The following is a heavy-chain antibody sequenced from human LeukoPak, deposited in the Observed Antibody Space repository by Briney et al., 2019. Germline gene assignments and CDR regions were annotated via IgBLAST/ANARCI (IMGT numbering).Heavy chain of an antibody. J-gene: IGHJ4*02. CDR2: INPNSGGT. CDR3: ARDLGDLGDY. CDR1: GYTFTGYY. Sequence: GASVKVSCEASGYTFTGYYMHWVRQAPGQGLECMGRINPNSGGTNYAQTFQGGVTMTRDTSLSTAYMELSRLRSDDTAAYYCARDLGDLGDYWGQGTLVTVSS. V-gene: IGHV1-2*06. D-gene: IGHD7-27*01.